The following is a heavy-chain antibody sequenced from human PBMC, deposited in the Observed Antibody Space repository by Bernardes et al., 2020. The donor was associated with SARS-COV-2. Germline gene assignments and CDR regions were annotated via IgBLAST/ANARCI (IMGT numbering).Heavy chain of an antibody. V-gene: IGHV3-9*01. CDR3: AKASYCSSTSCHGVAYYYYGMDV. J-gene: IGHJ6*02. CDR2: ISWNSGSI. Sequence: YLRLSCAASGFTFDDYAMHWVRQAPGKGLEWVSGISWNSGSIGYADSVKGRFTISRDNAKNSLYLQMNSLRAEDTALYYCAKASYCSSTSCHGVAYYYYGMDVWGQGTTVTVSS. D-gene: IGHD2-2*01. CDR1: GFTFDDYA.